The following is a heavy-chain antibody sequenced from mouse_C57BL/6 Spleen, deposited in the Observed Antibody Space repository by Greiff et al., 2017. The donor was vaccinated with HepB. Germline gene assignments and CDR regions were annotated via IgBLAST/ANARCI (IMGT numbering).Heavy chain of an antibody. J-gene: IGHJ2*01. CDR1: GYAFSSYW. Sequence: QVQLKQSGAELVKPGASVKISCKASGYAFSSYWMNWVKQRPGKGLEWIGQIYPGDGDTNYNGKFKGKATLTADKSSSTAYMQLSSLTSEDSAVYFCARSYGNYPYFDYWGQGTTLTVSS. D-gene: IGHD2-10*02. V-gene: IGHV1-80*01. CDR2: IYPGDGDT. CDR3: ARSYGNYPYFDY.